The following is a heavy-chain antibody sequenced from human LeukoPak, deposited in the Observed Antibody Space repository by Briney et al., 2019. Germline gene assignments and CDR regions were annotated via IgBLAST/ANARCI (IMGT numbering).Heavy chain of an antibody. CDR3: ARAERPYGDYGAFDY. CDR1: GFTFSSYS. CDR2: ISSSSSYI. Sequence: GGSLRLSCAASGFTFSSYSMNWVRQAPGKGLEWVSSISSSSSYIYYADSVKGRFTISRDNAKNSLYLQMNSLRAEDTAVYYCARAERPYGDYGAFDYWGQGTLVTASS. V-gene: IGHV3-21*01. D-gene: IGHD4-17*01. J-gene: IGHJ4*02.